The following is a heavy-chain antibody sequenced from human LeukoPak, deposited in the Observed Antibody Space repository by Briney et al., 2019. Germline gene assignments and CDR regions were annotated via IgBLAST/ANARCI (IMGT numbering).Heavy chain of an antibody. D-gene: IGHD6-19*01. Sequence: GGSLRLSCAASGFTFSSYSMNWVRQAPGKGLEWVSSIHSGSIFIYYADSVKGRFSISRDNAENLLYLQMNNLRAEDTAAYYCVRAPGIAVDQYYFDYWGQGALVTVSS. CDR2: IHSGSIFI. V-gene: IGHV3-21*01. J-gene: IGHJ4*02. CDR3: VRAPGIAVDQYYFDY. CDR1: GFTFSSYS.